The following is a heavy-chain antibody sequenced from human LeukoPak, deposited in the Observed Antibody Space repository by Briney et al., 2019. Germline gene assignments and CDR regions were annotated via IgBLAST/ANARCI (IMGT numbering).Heavy chain of an antibody. V-gene: IGHV4-39*01. CDR2: IYYSGST. Sequence: PSETLSLTCTASVGSISSSSYYWGWIRQPPGKGLEWIGSIYYSGSTYYNPSLKSRVTISVDTSKNQFSLKLSSVTAADTAVYYCASGIRGDYYDSSGYLDYWGQGTLVTVSS. CDR1: VGSISSSSYY. J-gene: IGHJ4*02. D-gene: IGHD3-22*01. CDR3: ASGIRGDYYDSSGYLDY.